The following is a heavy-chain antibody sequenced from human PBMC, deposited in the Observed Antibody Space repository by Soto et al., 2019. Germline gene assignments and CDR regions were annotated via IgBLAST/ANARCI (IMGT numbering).Heavy chain of an antibody. Sequence: GGSLRLSCAASGFTFSSYAMHWVRQAPGKGLEWVAVISYDGSNKYYADSVKGRFTISRDNSKNTLYLQMNSLRAEDTAVYYCSLSSAGGSSRLSPFYCYFDLLGRGTLVTVSS. V-gene: IGHV3-30*04. J-gene: IGHJ2*01. CDR2: ISYDGSNK. D-gene: IGHD1-26*01. CDR3: SLSSAGGSSRLSPFYCYFDL. CDR1: GFTFSSYA.